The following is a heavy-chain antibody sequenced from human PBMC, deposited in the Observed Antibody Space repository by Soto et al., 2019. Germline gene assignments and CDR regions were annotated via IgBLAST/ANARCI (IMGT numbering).Heavy chain of an antibody. V-gene: IGHV3-53*01. CDR1: GFSVNNNY. CDR2: IYSGGST. D-gene: IGHD4-17*01. CDR3: AIYGDNAFFQS. J-gene: IGHJ5*02. Sequence: QAVGSLRLSCAASGFSVNNNYMTWVRQAPGKGLEWVSLIYSGGSTTYADSVKGRFTISRDNSKNTLYLQMNSLRAEDTAVYYCAIYGDNAFFQSWGQGTLVTVSS.